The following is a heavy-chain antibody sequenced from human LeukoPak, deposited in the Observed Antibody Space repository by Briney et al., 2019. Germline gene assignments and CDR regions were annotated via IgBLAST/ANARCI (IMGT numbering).Heavy chain of an antibody. J-gene: IGHJ5*02. Sequence: GASVKVSCKASGYTFTGYYMHWVRQAPGQGLEWMGWINPNSGGTNYAQKFQGRVAMTRDTSISTAYMELSRLRSDDTAVYYCARVIFGGSPPSPWGQGTLVTVSS. V-gene: IGHV1-2*02. CDR3: ARVIFGGSPPSP. CDR2: INPNSGGT. D-gene: IGHD1-26*01. CDR1: GYTFTGYY.